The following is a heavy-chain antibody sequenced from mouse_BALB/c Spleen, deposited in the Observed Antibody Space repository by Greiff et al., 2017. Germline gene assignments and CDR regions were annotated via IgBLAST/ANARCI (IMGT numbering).Heavy chain of an antibody. CDR2: IDPENGDT. D-gene: IGHD2-1*01. CDR3: NGEGNLYAMDY. CDR1: GFNIKDYY. V-gene: IGHV14-4*02. Sequence: EVQLQQSGAELVRSGASVKLSCTASGFNIKDYYMHWVKQRPEQGLEWIGWIDPENGDTEYAPKFQGKATMTADTSSNTAYLQLSSLTSEDTAVYYCNGEGNLYAMDYWGQGTSVTVSS. J-gene: IGHJ4*01.